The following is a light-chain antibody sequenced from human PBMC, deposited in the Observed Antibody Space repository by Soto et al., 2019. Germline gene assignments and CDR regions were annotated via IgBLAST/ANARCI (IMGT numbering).Light chain of an antibody. J-gene: IGLJ2*01. Sequence: QSVLTQPRSVSGAPGQRVTISCTGSSSNIGAGYNVHWYQQFPGTAPKLLIYANSNRPSGVPDRFSGSKSGTSASLAITGLQAEDEADYYCQSYDSSLSEVVFGGGTKLTVL. CDR2: ANS. CDR1: SSNIGAGYN. CDR3: QSYDSSLSEVV. V-gene: IGLV1-40*01.